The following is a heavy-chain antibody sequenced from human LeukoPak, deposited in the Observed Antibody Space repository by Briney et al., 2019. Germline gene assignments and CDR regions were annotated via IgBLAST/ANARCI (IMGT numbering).Heavy chain of an antibody. J-gene: IGHJ6*04. CDR3: AGDSEIVVVPAEDV. Sequence: KPSETLSLTCAVYGGSFSGYYWSWIRQPPGKGLEWIGEINHSGSTNYNPSLKSRVTISVDTSKNQFSLKLSSVTAADTAVYYCAGDSEIVVVPAEDVWGKGTTVTVSS. V-gene: IGHV4-34*01. CDR1: GGSFSGYY. CDR2: INHSGST. D-gene: IGHD2-2*01.